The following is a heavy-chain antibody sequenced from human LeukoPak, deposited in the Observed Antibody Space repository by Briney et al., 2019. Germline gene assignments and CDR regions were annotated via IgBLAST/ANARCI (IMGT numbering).Heavy chain of an antibody. V-gene: IGHV5-51*01. Sequence: GKSLKISCKGSGYSFTTYWIGWVRQMPGKGLEWMGIIYPGDSETRYSPSFQGQVTISADKSISTAYLQWSSLKASDTAMYYCARHLVGATKDNWFDPWGQGTLVTVSS. J-gene: IGHJ5*02. CDR2: IYPGDSET. D-gene: IGHD1-26*01. CDR1: GYSFTTYW. CDR3: ARHLVGATKDNWFDP.